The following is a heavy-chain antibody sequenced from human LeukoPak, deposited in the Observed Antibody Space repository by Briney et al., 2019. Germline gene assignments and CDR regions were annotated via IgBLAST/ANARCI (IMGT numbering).Heavy chain of an antibody. J-gene: IGHJ4*01. V-gene: IGHV1-69*13. D-gene: IGHD3-3*01. CDR3: ARASPYYDYFDX. CDR1: GGTFSSYA. Sequence: WASVKVSCKASGGTFSSYAISRVRQAPGQGLEWMGGIIPIFGTANYAQKFRGRVTITADESTSTAYMELSSLRSEDTAVYYCARASPYYDYFDXWGXGTLVX. CDR2: IIPIFGTA.